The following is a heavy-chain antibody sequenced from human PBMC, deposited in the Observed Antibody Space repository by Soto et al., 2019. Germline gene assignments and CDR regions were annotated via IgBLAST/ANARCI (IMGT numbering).Heavy chain of an antibody. D-gene: IGHD1-26*01. V-gene: IGHV4-59*01. CDR3: AKDPVGATPFDS. CDR1: GGSISSYY. CDR2: IWYRGRT. J-gene: IGHJ4*02. Sequence: QVQLQESGPGLVKPSETLSLTCTVSGGSISSYYWNWIRQPPGKGLEWIGYIWYRGRTNYNPSLKSRXXLXMXXSKNPFSLKLNSVTAADTAVYYCAKDPVGATPFDSWGQGTLVTVSS.